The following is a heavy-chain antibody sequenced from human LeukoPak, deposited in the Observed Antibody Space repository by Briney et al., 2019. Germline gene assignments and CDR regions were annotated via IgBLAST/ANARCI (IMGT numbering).Heavy chain of an antibody. CDR2: IDPKRNDR. CDR1: GYTFSDYY. J-gene: IGHJ4*02. CDR3: ARRGYFDY. Sequence: ASVKVSCKASGYTFSDYYIHWVRQAPGQGLEWMGSIDPKRNDRTSAQKFQGRVTMTRDMSLRTAYMELSGLTFDDTAVYYCARRGYFDYWGQGTLVTVSS. V-gene: IGHV1-2*02.